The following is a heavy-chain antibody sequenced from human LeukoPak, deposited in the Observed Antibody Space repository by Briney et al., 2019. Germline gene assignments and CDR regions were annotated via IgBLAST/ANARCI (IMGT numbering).Heavy chain of an antibody. CDR3: AREEGSYNY. CDR2: IKQDGSEK. V-gene: IGHV3-7*03. D-gene: IGHD1-26*01. Sequence: GGPLRLSCAASGFTFSSYWMCWVRKAPGKGVEWVANIKQDGSEKYYVDSVKGRFTISRDNAKNSLYLQMNSLRAEDTAVYYCAREEGSYNYWGQGTLVTVSS. J-gene: IGHJ4*02. CDR1: GFTFSSYW.